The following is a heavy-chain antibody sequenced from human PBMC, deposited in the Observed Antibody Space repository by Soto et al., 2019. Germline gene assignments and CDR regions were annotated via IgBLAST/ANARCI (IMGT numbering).Heavy chain of an antibody. CDR1: AYTFTGHY. V-gene: IGHV1-2*02. D-gene: IGHD1-1*01. CDR2: INPNSGGT. Sequence: SVLVSGKASAYTFTGHYMHWVRQPPGQGLEWRGGINPNSGGTNYAQKFQGRVTMTRDTSISTAYMELSRLRSDDTAVYYCARGYLDGMDVWGQGSTVSVSS. CDR3: ARGYLDGMDV. J-gene: IGHJ6*02.